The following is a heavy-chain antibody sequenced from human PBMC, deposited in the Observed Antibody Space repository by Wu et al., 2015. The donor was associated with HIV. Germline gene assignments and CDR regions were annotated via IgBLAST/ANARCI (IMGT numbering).Heavy chain of an antibody. CDR2: IIPHSGDT. CDR3: ARGGSLLWFGELSGWFDP. D-gene: IGHD3-10*01. V-gene: IGHV1-2*02. CDR1: GYIFTDYY. Sequence: QVQLLQSGAEVRKPGASVRVSCKTSGYIFTDYYMHWVRQAPGQGLQWMGWIIPHSGDTNSAQKFQGRVTLTRDTSISTAYMELSSLRSDDTAVYYCARGGSLLWFGELSGWFDPWGQGTLVTVSS. J-gene: IGHJ5*02.